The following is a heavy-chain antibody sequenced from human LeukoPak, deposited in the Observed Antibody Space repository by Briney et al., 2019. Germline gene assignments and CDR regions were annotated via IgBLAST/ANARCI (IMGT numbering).Heavy chain of an antibody. CDR1: GGSISSGDYY. J-gene: IGHJ3*02. CDR2: IYYSGST. Sequence: SETLSLTCTVSGGSISSGDYYWSWIRQPPGKGLEWIGYIYYSGSTYYNPSLKSRVTISVDTSKNQFSLKLSSATAADTAVCYCARDASELELQAFDIWGQGTKVTVSS. D-gene: IGHD1-7*01. CDR3: ARDASELELQAFDI. V-gene: IGHV4-30-4*08.